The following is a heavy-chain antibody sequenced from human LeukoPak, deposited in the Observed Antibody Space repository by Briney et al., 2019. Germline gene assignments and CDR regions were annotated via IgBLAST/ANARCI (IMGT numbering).Heavy chain of an antibody. V-gene: IGHV3-30*02. CDR2: IKSDGSNE. J-gene: IGHJ4*02. CDR3: ANFDH. CDR1: GLTFSSSD. Sequence: PGGSLRLSCTVSGLTFSSSDIHWVRRAPGKGLEWVASIKSDGSNEYFADSVKGRFTISRDNSRNIAYLQMSSLRAEDTAVYYCANFDHWGQGTLVTVSS.